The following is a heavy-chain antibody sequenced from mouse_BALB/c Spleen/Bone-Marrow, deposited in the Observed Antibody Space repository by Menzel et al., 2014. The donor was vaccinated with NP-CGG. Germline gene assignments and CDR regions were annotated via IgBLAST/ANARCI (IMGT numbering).Heavy chain of an antibody. J-gene: IGHJ3*01. CDR1: GFTFSDFY. D-gene: IGHD2-10*02. CDR3: ARDVGYGNYFVY. CDR2: SRNKAKHYTT. V-gene: IGHV7-1*02. Sequence: EVKLVESGGGLVQPGDSLRLSCATSGFTFSDFYMEWVRQPPGKRLEWIAASRNKAKHYTTEYSASVKGRFIVSRDTSQSILYLQMSALRAEDTAIYYCARDVGYGNYFVYWGQGTLVTVSA.